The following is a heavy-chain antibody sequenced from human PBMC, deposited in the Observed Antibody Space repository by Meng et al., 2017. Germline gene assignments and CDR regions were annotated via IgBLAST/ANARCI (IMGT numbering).Heavy chain of an antibody. D-gene: IGHD2-2*01. Sequence: ASVKVSCKASGGTFSSYATSWVRQAPGQGLEWMGGIIPIFGTANYAQKFQGRVTITADESTSTAYMELSSLRSEDTAVYYCAFSQGDIVVVPAATPPYYYGMDVWGQGTTVTVSS. CDR2: IIPIFGTA. CDR3: AFSQGDIVVVPAATPPYYYGMDV. V-gene: IGHV1-69*13. CDR1: GGTFSSYA. J-gene: IGHJ6*02.